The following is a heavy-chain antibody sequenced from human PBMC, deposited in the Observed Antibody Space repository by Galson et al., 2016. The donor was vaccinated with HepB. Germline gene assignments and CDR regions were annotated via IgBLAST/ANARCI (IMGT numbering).Heavy chain of an antibody. CDR3: ASDHGGNPGSDY. Sequence: SLRLSCAASGFTVSSNYMSWVRQAPGKGLEWVSVIYSGGSTYYADSVKGRFTISRDNSKNMLYLQMRSLRTEDTALYYCASDHGGNPGSDYWGQGTLVTVSS. J-gene: IGHJ4*02. CDR2: IYSGGST. V-gene: IGHV3-53*05. D-gene: IGHD4-23*01. CDR1: GFTVSSNY.